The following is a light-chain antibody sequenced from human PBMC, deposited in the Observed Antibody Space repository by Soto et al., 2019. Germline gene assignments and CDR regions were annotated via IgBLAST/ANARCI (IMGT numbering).Light chain of an antibody. CDR3: QQYYSTPRT. J-gene: IGKJ1*01. CDR1: QSVLYSSDNKNY. Sequence: DIVMTQSPDSLTASLGERATINCKSSQSVLYSSDNKNYLAWYQQKPGQPPKLLIYWASTRESGVPDRFSGSGSGTDFTLTISSLQAEDVAVYYCQQYYSTPRTFGQGTKVEI. CDR2: WAS. V-gene: IGKV4-1*01.